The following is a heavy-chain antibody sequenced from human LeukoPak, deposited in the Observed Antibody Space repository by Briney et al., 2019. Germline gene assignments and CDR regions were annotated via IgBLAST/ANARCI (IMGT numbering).Heavy chain of an antibody. V-gene: IGHV7-4-1*02. J-gene: IGHJ3*02. Sequence: ASVKVSCKASGYTFTSYAMNWMRQAPGPGHERKGWINTNTGNPTYAQGFTGRFVFSLDTSVSTAYLQISSLKAEDTAVYYGARDRRYFDNDAFDIWGQGTMVTVSS. D-gene: IGHD3-9*01. CDR1: GYTFTSYA. CDR3: ARDRRYFDNDAFDI. CDR2: INTNTGNP.